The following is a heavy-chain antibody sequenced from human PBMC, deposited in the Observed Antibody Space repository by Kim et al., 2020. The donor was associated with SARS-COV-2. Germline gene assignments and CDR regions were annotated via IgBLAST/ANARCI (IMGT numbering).Heavy chain of an antibody. J-gene: IGHJ4*02. CDR1: GYTFTSYG. D-gene: IGHD3-10*01. V-gene: IGHV1-18*01. Sequence: ASVKVSCKASGYTFTSYGINWVRQAPGQGLEWMTWISAYNGHTNYARNFQDRVTVTTKTFTNTPYMEWRSRRPDTRPGFSFRRSFGSGGKINNWGQGTRV. CDR3: RRSFGSGGKINN. CDR2: ISAYNGHT.